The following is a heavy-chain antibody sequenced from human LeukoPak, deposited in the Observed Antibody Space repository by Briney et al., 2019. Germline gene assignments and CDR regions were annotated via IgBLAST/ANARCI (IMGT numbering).Heavy chain of an antibody. V-gene: IGHV3-7*01. CDR2: IKYDGSEK. CDR3: ARDHQVRSRWFDP. CDR1: GFSFSSSYW. Sequence: PGGSLRLSCVASGFSFSSSYWMHWVRQAPGKGLEWVANIKYDGSEKFYADSVKGRFTISRDNGKNSLYLEMNNLRAEDTAVYFCARDHQVRSRWFDPWGQGTLVTVSS. J-gene: IGHJ5*02.